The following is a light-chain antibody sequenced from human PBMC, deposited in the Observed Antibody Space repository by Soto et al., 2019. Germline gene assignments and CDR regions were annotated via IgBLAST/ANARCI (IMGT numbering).Light chain of an antibody. J-gene: IGKJ2*01. V-gene: IGKV3-20*01. CDR2: GAS. CDR1: QSVSSSY. Sequence: EIVLTQSPGTLSLSPGERATLSCRASQSVSSSYLAWYQQKPGQAPRLLIYGASSRATGIPDRFSGSGSGTDFTLIIIRLEPEDWAVYYCQQYGSSPYTFGQGTKLEIK. CDR3: QQYGSSPYT.